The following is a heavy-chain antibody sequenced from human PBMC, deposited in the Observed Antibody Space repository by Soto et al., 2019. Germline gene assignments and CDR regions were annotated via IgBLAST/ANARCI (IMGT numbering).Heavy chain of an antibody. D-gene: IGHD7-27*01. Sequence: CLVLSCVASGFAFDDYAMHGVRLIPGKGLEWVSGLSWHSVNIAYAESVGGRFVISRDNAANSLFLQMDSLRPEDTALYYCAKDVTGAPTYHGMDVWGHGTTVTVYS. J-gene: IGHJ6*02. CDR2: LSWHSVNI. V-gene: IGHV3-9*01. CDR3: AKDVTGAPTYHGMDV. CDR1: GFAFDDYA.